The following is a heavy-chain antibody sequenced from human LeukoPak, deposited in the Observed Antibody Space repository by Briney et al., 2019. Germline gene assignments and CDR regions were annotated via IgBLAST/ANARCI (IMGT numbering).Heavy chain of an antibody. J-gene: IGHJ6*03. D-gene: IGHD5-12*01. V-gene: IGHV1-69*05. CDR1: GGTFSSYA. Sequence: SVKVSCKASGGTFSSYAISWVRQAPGQGLEWMGRIIPIFGTANYAQKFQGRVTITTDESTSTAYMELSSLRSEDTAVYYCAREGVNIVATFPASTYYYYYMHVWGKGTTVTVSS. CDR3: AREGVNIVATFPASTYYYYYMHV. CDR2: IIPIFGTA.